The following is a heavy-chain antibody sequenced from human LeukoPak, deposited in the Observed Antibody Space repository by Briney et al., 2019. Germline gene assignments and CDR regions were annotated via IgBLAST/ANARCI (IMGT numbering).Heavy chain of an antibody. D-gene: IGHD4-17*01. CDR2: IYHSGST. Sequence: PSETLSLTCAVSGYSISSGYYWGWIRQPPGKGLEWIGSIYHSGSTYYNPSLKSRVTISVDTSKNQFSLKLSSVTAADTAVYYCASSTVTTPNWYFDLWGRGTLVTVSS. V-gene: IGHV4-38-2*01. J-gene: IGHJ2*01. CDR3: ASSTVTTPNWYFDL. CDR1: GYSISSGYY.